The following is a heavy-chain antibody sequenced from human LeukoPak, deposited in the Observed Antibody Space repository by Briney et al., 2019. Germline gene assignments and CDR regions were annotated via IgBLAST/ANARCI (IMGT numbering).Heavy chain of an antibody. CDR2: IDSGGSST. V-gene: IGHV3-74*01. CDR3: AYDSSGYYSFDY. D-gene: IGHD3-22*01. J-gene: IGHJ4*02. CDR1: RFTFSSYW. Sequence: GGSLRLSCAASRFTFSSYWMHWVRQAPGKGLVWVSRIDSGGSSTNYADSVKGRFTISRDNSKNTLYLQMNSLRAEDTAVYYCAYDSSGYYSFDYWGQGTLVTVSS.